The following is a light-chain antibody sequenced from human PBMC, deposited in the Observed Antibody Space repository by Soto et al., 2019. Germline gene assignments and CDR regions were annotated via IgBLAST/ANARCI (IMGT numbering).Light chain of an antibody. CDR2: AES. Sequence: AIQMSQSPSSLSASVGDRVTITCRASQGIRNDLGWYQQKPGKAPKLLIYAESSLQSGVPSRFSGSGSGTDFTLTISSLQPEDFATYYCLQDYNYPLTFGQGTNVEIK. CDR3: LQDYNYPLT. J-gene: IGKJ1*01. CDR1: QGIRND. V-gene: IGKV1-6*01.